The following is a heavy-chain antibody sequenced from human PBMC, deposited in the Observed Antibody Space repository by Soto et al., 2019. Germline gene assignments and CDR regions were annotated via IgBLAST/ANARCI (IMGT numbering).Heavy chain of an antibody. J-gene: IGHJ6*03. D-gene: IGHD2-2*01. CDR2: IIPILGIA. CDR3: ARVWEGYCSSTSCYGGYYMDV. CDR1: GGTFSSYT. V-gene: IGHV1-69*02. Sequence: GASVKVSCKASGGTFSSYTISWVRQAPGQGLEWMGRIIPILGIANYAQKFQGRVTITADKSTSTAYMELSSLRSEDTAVYYCARVWEGYCSSTSCYGGYYMDVWGKGTTVTVSS.